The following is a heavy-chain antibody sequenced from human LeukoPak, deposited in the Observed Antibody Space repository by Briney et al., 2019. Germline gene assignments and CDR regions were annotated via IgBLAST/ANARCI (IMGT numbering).Heavy chain of an antibody. CDR2: IYPGDSDT. CDR1: GYSFTSYW. V-gene: IGHV5-51*01. Sequence: GESLKISCKGSGYSFTSYWIGWVRQMPGEGLEWMGIIYPGDSDTRYSPSFQGQVTISADKSISTAYLQWSSLKASDTAMYYCARYCSGGSCQSYYGMDVWGQGTTVTVSS. J-gene: IGHJ6*02. CDR3: ARYCSGGSCQSYYGMDV. D-gene: IGHD2-15*01.